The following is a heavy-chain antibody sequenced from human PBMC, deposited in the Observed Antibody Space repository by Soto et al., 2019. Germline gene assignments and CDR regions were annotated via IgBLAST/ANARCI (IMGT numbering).Heavy chain of an antibody. Sequence: AASVKVSCKASGYTFTSYGISWVRQAPGQGLEWMGWISAYNGNTKYVQKLQGRVTMTTDTSTSTAYMELRSLRSDDTAVYCCARDLAAGMIDYWGQGTLVTVSS. CDR2: ISAYNGNT. V-gene: IGHV1-18*01. J-gene: IGHJ4*02. CDR1: GYTFTSYG. CDR3: ARDLAAGMIDY. D-gene: IGHD6-13*01.